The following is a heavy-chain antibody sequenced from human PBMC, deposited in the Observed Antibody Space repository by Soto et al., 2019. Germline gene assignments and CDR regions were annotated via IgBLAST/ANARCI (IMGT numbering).Heavy chain of an antibody. CDR1: GGTFGSYT. Sequence: SVKVSCKASGGTFGSYTISWVRQAPGQGLEWMGKIIPILRIPDYAQKFQGRVTITADKSTSTAYMELSSLRSDDTAVYYCARGAGSSHDAFDIWGQGTMVTVSS. D-gene: IGHD3-10*01. J-gene: IGHJ3*02. V-gene: IGHV1-69*02. CDR3: ARGAGSSHDAFDI. CDR2: IIPILRIP.